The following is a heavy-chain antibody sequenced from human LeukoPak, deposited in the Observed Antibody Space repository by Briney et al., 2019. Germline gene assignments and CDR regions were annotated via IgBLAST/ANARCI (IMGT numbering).Heavy chain of an antibody. CDR2: INGSGVIT. V-gene: IGHV3-23*01. J-gene: IGHJ4*02. Sequence: GGSLRLSRAASGITLSSYAMSWVRQAPGKGLQWVSAINGSGVITYYTDSVKGRFTISRDNSKNTVYLQMNSLRAEDTAIYYCAKDSSQGGDYFDYWGQGTLVTVSS. CDR3: AKDSSQGGDYFDY. CDR1: GITLSSYA. D-gene: IGHD3-16*01.